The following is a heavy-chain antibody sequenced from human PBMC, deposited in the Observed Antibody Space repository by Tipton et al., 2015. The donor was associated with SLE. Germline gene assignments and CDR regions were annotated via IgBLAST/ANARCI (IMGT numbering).Heavy chain of an antibody. CDR2: IHYSGTT. CDR3: ARTLGAIAHTVYDAFDI. CDR1: GGSITNHY. Sequence: LRLSCTVSGGSITNHYWNWIRQPPGKGLEWIDYIHYSGTTHDNPPLKSRVTMSVDMSKNQFSLRLTSVTAADTAVYYCARTLGAIAHTVYDAFDIWGQGKMVTVSS. J-gene: IGHJ3*02. V-gene: IGHV4-59*11. D-gene: IGHD1-26*01.